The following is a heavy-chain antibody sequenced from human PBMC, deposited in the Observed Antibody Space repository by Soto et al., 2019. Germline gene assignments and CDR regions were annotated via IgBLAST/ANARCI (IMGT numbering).Heavy chain of an antibody. CDR2: IIPIFGTA. J-gene: IGHJ6*02. CDR1: GGTFSSYD. Sequence: QVQLVQSGAEVKKPGSSVKVSCKASGGTFSSYDISWVRQAPGQGLEWMGGIIPIFGTANYAQKFQGRVTITADESTSTAYMEMSSLRSEDTVVYYCARHGEYQLLYAAYGSYYYYGMDVWGQGTTVTVSS. D-gene: IGHD2-2*02. V-gene: IGHV1-69*01. CDR3: ARHGEYQLLYAAYGSYYYYGMDV.